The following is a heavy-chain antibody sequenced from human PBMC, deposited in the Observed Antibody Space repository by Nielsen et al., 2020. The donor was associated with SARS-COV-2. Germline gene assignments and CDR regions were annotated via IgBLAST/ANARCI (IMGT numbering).Heavy chain of an antibody. D-gene: IGHD2-15*01. Sequence: GESLKISCEASGFSFNSYWMHWVRRGPGRGLVWVSRINNDGSRTSYADSVKGRFTISRDNAKNTLYLQMNSLRAEDTAVYYCAPLGYCSDGTCYSKDYWGQGTLVTVSS. J-gene: IGHJ4*02. V-gene: IGHV3-74*01. CDR2: INNDGSRT. CDR3: APLGYCSDGTCYSKDY. CDR1: GFSFNSYW.